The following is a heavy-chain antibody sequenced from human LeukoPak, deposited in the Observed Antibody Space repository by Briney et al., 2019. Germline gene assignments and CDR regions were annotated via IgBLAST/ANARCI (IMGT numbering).Heavy chain of an antibody. CDR3: ARDKVSTKGYSSGWSFDY. V-gene: IGHV3-30*04. D-gene: IGHD6-19*01. Sequence: QPGRSLRLSCAASGFTVSSYAMHWVRQAPGKGLEWVAVTSNDGINKYYSDSVKGRLTMSRDNSKNTLYLQMDSLRAKDKAVYYCARDKVSTKGYSSGWSFDYWGQGTLVTVSS. J-gene: IGHJ4*02. CDR1: GFTVSSYA. CDR2: TSNDGINK.